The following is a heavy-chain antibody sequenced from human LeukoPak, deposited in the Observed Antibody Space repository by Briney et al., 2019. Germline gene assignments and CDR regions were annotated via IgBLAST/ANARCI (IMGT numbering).Heavy chain of an antibody. CDR3: TRFEAYYASGFSDY. Sequence: GGSLRLSCAASGFTFSSYAMSWVRQAPGKGLEWVSAISGSGGSTYYADSGNGRFTISRDNSKNTLYLQMNSLRAEDTAVYYCTRFEAYYASGFSDYWGQGTLVPVSS. D-gene: IGHD3-10*01. CDR1: GFTFSSYA. CDR2: ISGSGGST. J-gene: IGHJ4*02. V-gene: IGHV3-23*01.